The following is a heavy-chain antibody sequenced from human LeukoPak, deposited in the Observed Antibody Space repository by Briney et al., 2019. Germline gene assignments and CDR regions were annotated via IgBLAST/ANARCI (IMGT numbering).Heavy chain of an antibody. CDR2: IWYGGSNT. CDR1: GFTFSSYS. J-gene: IGHJ4*02. Sequence: PGGSLRLSCAASGFTFSSYSMNWVRQAPGKGLEWVAVIWYGGSNTYYVDSVKGRFTISRDNSKNTLYLQMNSLRAEDTAVYYCARDRHHFDYWGQGTLVTVSS. V-gene: IGHV3-33*08. CDR3: ARDRHHFDY.